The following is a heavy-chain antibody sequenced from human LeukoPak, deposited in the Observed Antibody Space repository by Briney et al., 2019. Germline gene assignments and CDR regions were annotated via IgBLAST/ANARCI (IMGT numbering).Heavy chain of an antibody. CDR2: IYPGDSHT. J-gene: IGHJ4*02. D-gene: IGHD1-14*01. CDR3: ARRPSFSEPYYFDL. Sequence: GESLKISCEGSGYNFMGYWIAWVRQMPGKGLEWMGIIYPGDSHTIYSPSFQGQVTISADRSTSATYLQWSSLKASDTAMYYCARRPSFSEPYYFDLWGQGTLVTVSP. CDR1: GYNFMGYW. V-gene: IGHV5-51*01.